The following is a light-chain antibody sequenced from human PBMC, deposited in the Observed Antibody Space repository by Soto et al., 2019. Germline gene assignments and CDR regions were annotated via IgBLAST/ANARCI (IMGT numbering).Light chain of an antibody. CDR3: QQYNSWSSIT. V-gene: IGKV3-15*01. Sequence: EIVMTQSPATLSVSPGERATLSCRASQSVRSNLAWYQQKPGQAPRLLIYGASTRATGIPGRFSGSGSGTEFALTISSLHSEDLAIYYCQQYNSWSSITFGQGTRLVIK. CDR2: GAS. CDR1: QSVRSN. J-gene: IGKJ5*01.